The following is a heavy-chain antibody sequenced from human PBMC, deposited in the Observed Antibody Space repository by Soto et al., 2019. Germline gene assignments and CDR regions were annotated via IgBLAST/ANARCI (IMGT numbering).Heavy chain of an antibody. Sequence: QITLKESGPTLVKPTQTLTLTCTFSGFSLSTSGVGVGWIRQPPGKALEWLALIYWDDDKRYSPYLKSRLTITEDTSKTRVVHTMTSMDPVDTATHYCALRTVAGKGIWFDPWGKGTLVTVSS. V-gene: IGHV2-5*02. J-gene: IGHJ5*02. CDR3: ALRTVAGKGIWFDP. CDR1: GFSLSTSGVG. D-gene: IGHD6-19*01. CDR2: IYWDDDK.